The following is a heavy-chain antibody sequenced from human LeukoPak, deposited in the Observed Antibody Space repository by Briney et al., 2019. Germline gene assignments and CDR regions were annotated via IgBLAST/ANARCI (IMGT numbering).Heavy chain of an antibody. V-gene: IGHV3-21*01. J-gene: IGHJ4*02. CDR2: ISSSSSSI. CDR3: ARDEVACSSTNCYFVY. Sequence: PGGSLRLSCAASGFTFSAYSMNWVRQAPGKGLEWASFISSSSSSIYYADSVKGRFTISRDNAKNSLYLQVNSLRAEDTAVYYCARDEVACSSTNCYFVYWGQGTLVTVSS. CDR1: GFTFSAYS. D-gene: IGHD2-2*01.